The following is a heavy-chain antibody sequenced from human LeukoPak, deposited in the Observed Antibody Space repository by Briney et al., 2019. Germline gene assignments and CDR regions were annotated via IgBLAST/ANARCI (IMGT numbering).Heavy chain of an antibody. Sequence: SETLSLTCTVSGGSIGSSSYYWGWIRQPPGKGLEWIGSIYYSGSTFYNPSLKSRVTISVDTSKNQFSLKLSSVTAADTAVYYCASDTGRRGYGDYNDAFDIWGQGTMVTVSS. D-gene: IGHD4-17*01. J-gene: IGHJ3*02. CDR2: IYYSGST. CDR3: ASDTGRRGYGDYNDAFDI. V-gene: IGHV4-39*07. CDR1: GGSIGSSSYY.